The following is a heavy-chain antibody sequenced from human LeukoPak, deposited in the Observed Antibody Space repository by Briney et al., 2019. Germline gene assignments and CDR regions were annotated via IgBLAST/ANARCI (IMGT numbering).Heavy chain of an antibody. V-gene: IGHV1-46*01. Sequence: GASVKVSCKASGYTFTSYYMHWVRQAPGQGLEWMGIINPSGGSTSYAQKFQGRVTMTRDMSTSTVYMELSSLRSEDTAVYYCARVRYSGYDLNYWGQGTLVTVSS. CDR1: GYTFTSYY. CDR2: INPSGGST. D-gene: IGHD5-12*01. J-gene: IGHJ4*02. CDR3: ARVRYSGYDLNY.